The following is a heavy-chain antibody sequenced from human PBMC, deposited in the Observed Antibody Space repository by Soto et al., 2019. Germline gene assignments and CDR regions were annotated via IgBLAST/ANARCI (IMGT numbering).Heavy chain of an antibody. J-gene: IGHJ4*02. D-gene: IGHD1-26*01. V-gene: IGHV3-23*01. CDR1: GFLVNNFD. Sequence: GGSLRLSCAVSGFLVNNFDISWVRQAPGKGLEWVSGMSGVDDSTSYTDSVKGRLTISRDNSRNTLFLQMNSLRVADTAVYYCARRASSGTYFDYWGQGTLVTVSS. CDR3: ARRASSGTYFDY. CDR2: MSGVDDST.